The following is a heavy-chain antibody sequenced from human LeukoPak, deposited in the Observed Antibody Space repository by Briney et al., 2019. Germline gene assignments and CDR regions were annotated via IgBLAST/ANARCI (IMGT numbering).Heavy chain of an antibody. CDR1: GYTFTNYQ. CDR3: ARERETALYYFDY. J-gene: IGHJ4*02. V-gene: IGHV1-46*01. CDR2: ISPSGGST. D-gene: IGHD5-18*01. Sequence: ASVKVSCKASGYTFTNYQMHWVRQAPGQGLEWMGMISPSGGSTSYVQKFQARVTMTRDTSTSTVYMELSSLRSEDTAVYYCARERETALYYFDYWGQGTLVTVSS.